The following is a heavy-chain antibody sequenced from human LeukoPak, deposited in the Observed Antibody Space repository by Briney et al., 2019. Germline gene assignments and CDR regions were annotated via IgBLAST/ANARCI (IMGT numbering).Heavy chain of an antibody. J-gene: IGHJ4*02. CDR2: INPSGGST. CDR1: GYTFTSYY. V-gene: IGHV1-46*01. D-gene: IGHD3-10*01. CDR3: AREHSRGGFDY. Sequence: ASVKVSCKASGYTFTSYYMHWVRQASGQGLEWMGIINPSGGSTSYAQKFQGRVTMTRDMSTSTVYMELSSLRSEDTAVYYCAREHSRGGFDYWGQGTLVTVSS.